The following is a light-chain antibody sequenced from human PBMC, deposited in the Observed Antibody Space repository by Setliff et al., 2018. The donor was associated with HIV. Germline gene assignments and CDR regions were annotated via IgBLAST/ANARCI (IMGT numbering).Light chain of an antibody. Sequence: PPSASGTPGQRVTISCSGSSSNIGSNTVNWYQQLPGTAPKLLIYMNDQRPSGVPDRFTGSKSGTSGSLAISGLQSEDEADYYCAAWHDSLNRYVFGTGTKVTVL. J-gene: IGLJ1*01. CDR1: SSNIGSNT. V-gene: IGLV1-44*01. CDR3: AAWHDSLNRYV. CDR2: MND.